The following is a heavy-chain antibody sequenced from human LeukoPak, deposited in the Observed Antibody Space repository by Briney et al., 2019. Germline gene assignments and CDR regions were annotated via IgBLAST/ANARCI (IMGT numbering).Heavy chain of an antibody. CDR3: ARDYIAYYYDSSDQGFDY. D-gene: IGHD3-22*01. CDR1: GGSFSGYY. Sequence: SETLSLTCAVYGGSFSGYYWSWIRQPPGKGLEWIGEINHSGSTNYNPSLKSRVTISVDTSKNQFSLKLSSVTAADTAVYYCARDYIAYYYDSSDQGFDYWGQGALVTVSS. V-gene: IGHV4-34*01. CDR2: INHSGST. J-gene: IGHJ4*02.